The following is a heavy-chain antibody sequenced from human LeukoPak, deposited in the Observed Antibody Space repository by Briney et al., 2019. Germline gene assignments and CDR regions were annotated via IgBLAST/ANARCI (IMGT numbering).Heavy chain of an antibody. Sequence: GESLKISCKGSGYSFTSYWIGWVRQMPGKGLEWMGIIYPGDSHTRYRPSFQGQVTISADKSISTAYLQWSSLKPSDTAMYYCARVRTYCSSTSCYMNYYYYYMDVWGKGTTVTISS. J-gene: IGHJ6*03. V-gene: IGHV5-51*01. CDR2: IYPGDSHT. CDR1: GYSFTSYW. CDR3: ARVRTYCSSTSCYMNYYYYYMDV. D-gene: IGHD2-2*02.